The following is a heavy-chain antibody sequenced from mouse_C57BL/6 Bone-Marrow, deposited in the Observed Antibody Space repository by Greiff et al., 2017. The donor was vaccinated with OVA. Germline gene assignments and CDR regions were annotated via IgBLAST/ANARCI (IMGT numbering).Heavy chain of an antibody. CDR2: FYPGSGSI. CDR3: ARRVYDGLGWYLDV. CDR1: GYTFTEYT. V-gene: IGHV1-62-2*01. J-gene: IGHJ1*03. D-gene: IGHD2-3*01. Sequence: VQLVESGAELVKPGASVKLSCKASGYTFTEYTIHWVKQRSGQGLEWIGWFYPGSGSIKYNEKFKDKATLTVDKSASTIYMALSRLTSKDSAVYFCARRVYDGLGWYLDVWGTGTTVTVSS.